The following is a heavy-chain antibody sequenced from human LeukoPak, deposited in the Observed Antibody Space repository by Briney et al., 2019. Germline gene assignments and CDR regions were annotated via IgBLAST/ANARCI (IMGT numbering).Heavy chain of an antibody. CDR3: ARVVVGGIDAFDI. D-gene: IGHD4-23*01. J-gene: IGHJ3*02. CDR2: IYHSGST. V-gene: IGHV4-39*07. CDR1: GGSISSSGYY. Sequence: SETLSLTCTVSGGSISSSGYYWGWIRQPPGKGLEWIGSIYHSGSTYYNPSLKGRVTISVDTSKNQFSLKLSSVTAADTAVYYCARVVVGGIDAFDIWGQGTMVTVSS.